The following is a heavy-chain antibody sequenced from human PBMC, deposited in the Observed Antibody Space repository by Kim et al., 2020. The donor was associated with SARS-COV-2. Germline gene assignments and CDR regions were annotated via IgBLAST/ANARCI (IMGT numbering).Heavy chain of an antibody. CDR3: ARGSGYCSGGSCYPAIGPLDY. D-gene: IGHD2-15*01. V-gene: IGHV3-30*04. CDR2: ISYDGSNK. CDR1: GFTFSSYA. Sequence: GGSLRLSCAASGFTFSSYAMHWVRQAPGKGLEWVAVISYDGSNKYYADSVKGRFTISRDNSKNTLYLQMNSLRAEDTAVYYCARGSGYCSGGSCYPAIGPLDYWGQGTLVTVSS. J-gene: IGHJ4*02.